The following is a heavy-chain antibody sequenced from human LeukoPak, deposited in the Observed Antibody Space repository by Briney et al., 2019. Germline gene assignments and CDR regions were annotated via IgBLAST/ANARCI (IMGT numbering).Heavy chain of an antibody. CDR3: ARAQYSGDFDY. J-gene: IGHJ4*02. V-gene: IGHV4-34*01. D-gene: IGHD5-12*01. Sequence: PSETLSLTCAVYGGSFSGYYWSWIRQPPGKGLEWIGEISHSGSTNYNPSLKSRVTISVDTSKNQFSLKLSSVTAADTAVYYCARAQYSGDFDYWGQGTLVTVSS. CDR1: GGSFSGYY. CDR2: ISHSGST.